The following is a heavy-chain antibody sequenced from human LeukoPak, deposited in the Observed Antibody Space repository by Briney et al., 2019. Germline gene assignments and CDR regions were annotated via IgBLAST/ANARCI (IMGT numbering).Heavy chain of an antibody. D-gene: IGHD1-26*01. V-gene: IGHV1-2*06. CDR3: ARDNGVGATTVWFDP. J-gene: IGHJ5*02. CDR2: IDPKNGAT. Sequence: ASMSVSFKASGYTFTGCYMHWVRQAPGQGLEWMGRIDPKNGATDYAQKFQGRVSMTRDTSINTAYMELSRLRSDDTAIYFCARDNGVGATTVWFDPWGQGTLVTVSS. CDR1: GYTFTGCY.